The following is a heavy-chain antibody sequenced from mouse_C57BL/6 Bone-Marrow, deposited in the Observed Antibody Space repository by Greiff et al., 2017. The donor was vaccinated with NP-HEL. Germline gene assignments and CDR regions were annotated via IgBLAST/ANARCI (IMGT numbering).Heavy chain of an antibody. J-gene: IGHJ3*01. CDR2: IDPGNGDT. CDR1: GFTIKDDY. CDR3: TNWDGAY. V-gene: IGHV14-4*01. Sequence: DVKLQESGAELVRPGASVKLSCTASGFTIKDDYMHWVKQRPEQGLEWIGWIDPGNGDTEYASKFQGKATITADTSSNTAYLQLSSLTSEDTAVYYCTNWDGAYWGQGTLVTVSA. D-gene: IGHD4-1*01.